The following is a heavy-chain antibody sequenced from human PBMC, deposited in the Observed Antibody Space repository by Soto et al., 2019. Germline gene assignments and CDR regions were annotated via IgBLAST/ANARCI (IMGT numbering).Heavy chain of an antibody. V-gene: IGHV3-33*01. CDR1: GFTFSSYG. Sequence: QVQLVESGGGVVQPGRSLRLSGAASGFTFSSYGMHWVRQAPGKGLEWVAVIWYDGSNKYYADSVKGRFTISRDNSKNTLYLQMNSLRAEDTAVYYCARDPPFGGIAVARGGDYWGQGTWSPSPQ. CDR3: ARDPPFGGIAVARGGDY. J-gene: IGHJ4*02. D-gene: IGHD6-19*01. CDR2: IWYDGSNK.